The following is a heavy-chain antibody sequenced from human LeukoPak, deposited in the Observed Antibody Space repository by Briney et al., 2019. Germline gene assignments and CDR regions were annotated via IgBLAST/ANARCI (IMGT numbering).Heavy chain of an antibody. CDR1: GGSFSGYY. CDR2: INHSGST. V-gene: IGHV4-34*01. Sequence: SETLSLTCAVYGGSFSGYYWSWIRQPPGKGLEWIGEINHSGSTNYNPSLKSRVTISVDTSKNQFSLKLSSVAAADTAVYYCARGNVDTAMVTCWFDPWGQGTLVTVSS. CDR3: ARGNVDTAMVTCWFDP. J-gene: IGHJ5*02. D-gene: IGHD5-18*01.